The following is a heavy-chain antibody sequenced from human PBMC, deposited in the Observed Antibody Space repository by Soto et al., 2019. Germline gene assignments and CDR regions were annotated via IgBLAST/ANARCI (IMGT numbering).Heavy chain of an antibody. CDR1: GFTFSDTL. CDR3: ARDILSVGPRANDAFDV. J-gene: IGHJ3*01. Sequence: ASVKVSCKASGFTFSDTLINWVRQGPGQRLEWMGWINPANGNTRYSESFQGRVTISSLSSASTAYVALSDLTSEDTAVYYCARDILSVGPRANDAFDVWGQGTMVTASS. CDR2: INPANGNT. V-gene: IGHV1-3*01. D-gene: IGHD2-8*02.